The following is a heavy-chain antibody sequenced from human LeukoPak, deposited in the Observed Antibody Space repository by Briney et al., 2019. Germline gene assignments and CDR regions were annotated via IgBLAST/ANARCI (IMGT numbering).Heavy chain of an antibody. CDR3: ALPSGY. CDR2: IYGHNDK. CDR1: GFSLSTGRVG. V-gene: IGHV2-5*01. D-gene: IGHD5-12*01. Sequence: SGPTLLNPTETLTLTCAFSGFSLSTGRVGVGWVRQAPGKAPEWLALIYGHNDKRYSSSLKSRLTIARDTSKNELILTMTNMDPMDTGTYYCALPSGYWGQGILVTVSS. J-gene: IGHJ1*01.